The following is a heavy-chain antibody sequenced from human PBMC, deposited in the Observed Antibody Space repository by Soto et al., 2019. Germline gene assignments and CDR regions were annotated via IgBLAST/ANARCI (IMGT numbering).Heavy chain of an antibody. CDR3: ASPRSGQLDYYYYGMDV. CDR1: GGTFSSYA. J-gene: IGHJ6*02. D-gene: IGHD1-1*01. Sequence: QVQLVQSGAEVKKPGSSVKVSCKASGGTFSSYAISWVRQAPGQGLEWMGGIIPIFGTANYAQKFQGRVTITAEEYPSTAYMELSSLRSEDTAVYYCASPRSGQLDYYYYGMDVWGQGTTVTVSS. CDR2: IIPIFGTA. V-gene: IGHV1-69*12.